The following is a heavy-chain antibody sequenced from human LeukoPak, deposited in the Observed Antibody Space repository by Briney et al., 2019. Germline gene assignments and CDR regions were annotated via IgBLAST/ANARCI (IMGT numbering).Heavy chain of an antibody. D-gene: IGHD6-13*01. J-gene: IGHJ5*02. Sequence: SETLSLTCAVYGGSLGVYYRSGVRQPPGKGLGWVGEIIIIGGPNYNPSLKSRVTISVDTSKNQFSLKLSSVTAADTAVYYCAKTAGIAAAGTFSPRRQATEFDPWGQGTLVTVSS. CDR1: GGSLGVYY. CDR2: IIIIGGP. CDR3: AKTAGIAAAGTFSPRRQATEFDP. V-gene: IGHV4-34*12.